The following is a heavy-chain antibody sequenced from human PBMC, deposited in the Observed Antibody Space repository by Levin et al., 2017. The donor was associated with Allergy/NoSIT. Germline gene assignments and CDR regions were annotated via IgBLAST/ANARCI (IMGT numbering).Heavy chain of an antibody. J-gene: IGHJ5*02. Sequence: SETLSLTCAVYGGSFSGYYWSWIRQPPGKGLEWIGEINHSGSTNYNPSLKSRVTISVDTSKNQFSLKLSSVTAADTAVYYCARDQDYVWGSYRSGGFDPWGQGTLVTVSS. CDR3: ARDQDYVWGSYRSGGFDP. D-gene: IGHD3-16*02. CDR1: GGSFSGYY. CDR2: INHSGST. V-gene: IGHV4-34*01.